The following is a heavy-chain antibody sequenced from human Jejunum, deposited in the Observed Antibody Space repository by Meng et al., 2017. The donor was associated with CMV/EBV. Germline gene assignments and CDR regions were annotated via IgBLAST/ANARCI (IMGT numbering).Heavy chain of an antibody. J-gene: IGHJ5*02. V-gene: IGHV3-23*01. CDR3: ARDMPYDGTIFSCDP. Sequence: FNFNSYAMSWVRQAPGKGLEWVSTISGSGGNTYHADSVKGRFTISRDNFKNTVYLEMNSLRAEDTAVYCCARDMPYDGTIFSCDPWGQGTRVTVSS. CDR2: ISGSGGNT. D-gene: IGHD3-3*01. CDR1: FNFNSYA.